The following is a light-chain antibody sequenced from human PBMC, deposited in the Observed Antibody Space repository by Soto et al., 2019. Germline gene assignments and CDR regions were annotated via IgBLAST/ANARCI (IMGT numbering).Light chain of an antibody. Sequence: EIVLTQSPGTLSLSPGERATLSCRASQSVSGSYLAWYRQKPGQAPRLLIYAASRRATGTPDRFSGSGSGTDFTLTISRLEPEDFAVYYCHQYGSSPWTFGQGTKVETK. J-gene: IGKJ1*01. CDR3: HQYGSSPWT. CDR1: QSVSGSY. CDR2: AAS. V-gene: IGKV3-20*01.